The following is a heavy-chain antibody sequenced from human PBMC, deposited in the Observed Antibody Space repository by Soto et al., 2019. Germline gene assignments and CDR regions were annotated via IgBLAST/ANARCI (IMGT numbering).Heavy chain of an antibody. Sequence: QVQLQESGPGLVKPSQTLSLTCTVSGGSISSGDYYRSWIRQPPGKGLEWIGYIYYSGSTYYNPSLKSRVTISVDTSKNQFSLKLSSVTAADTAVYYCARSSKDFWSGYTNHYYYYGMDVWGQGTTVTVSS. CDR2: IYYSGST. D-gene: IGHD3-3*01. J-gene: IGHJ6*02. CDR3: ARSSKDFWSGYTNHYYYYGMDV. CDR1: GGSISSGDYY. V-gene: IGHV4-30-4*01.